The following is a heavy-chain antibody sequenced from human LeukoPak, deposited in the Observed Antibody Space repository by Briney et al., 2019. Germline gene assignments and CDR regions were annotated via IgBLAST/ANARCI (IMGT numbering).Heavy chain of an antibody. J-gene: IGHJ4*02. Sequence: SGTLSLTCGVSGGSITSTNYWTWVRPPPGKGLEWIGEVNLQGSTNYNPSLMGQVAISVDMSENHISLQLTSVTAADTAVYYCAREGGPYRPLDYSGQGTLVTVSS. CDR2: VNLQGST. CDR3: AREGGPYRPLDY. CDR1: GGSITSTNY. V-gene: IGHV4-4*02.